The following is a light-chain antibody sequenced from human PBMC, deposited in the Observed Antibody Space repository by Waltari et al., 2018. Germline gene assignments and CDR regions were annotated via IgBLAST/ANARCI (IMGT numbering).Light chain of an antibody. V-gene: IGKV1-39*01. CDR1: QTIYNY. CDR2: DSS. J-gene: IGKJ2*01. Sequence: DIQMTQSPSPLSASVGERVTITCRASQTIYNYLNWYHHKPGKAPRILISDSSTLQNGVPSRFSCRGSCTEFTLAISRLQPEDFATYYCQQSYTLPYTFGQGTQLDI. CDR3: QQSYTLPYT.